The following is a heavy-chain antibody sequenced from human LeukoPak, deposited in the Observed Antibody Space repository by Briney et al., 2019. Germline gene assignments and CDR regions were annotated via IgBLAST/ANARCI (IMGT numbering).Heavy chain of an antibody. CDR1: GFTFSDYY. J-gene: IGHJ5*02. D-gene: IGHD3-10*01. CDR2: ISSSGSTI. V-gene: IGHV3-11*01. CDR3: ARDQGSGSSNWFDP. Sequence: GGSLRLSCAASGFTFSDYYMSWIRQAPGKGLEWVSYISSSGSTIYYADSVKGRFTISRDNAKNSLYLQMNSLRAEDTAVYYCARDQGSGSSNWFDPWGREPWSPSPQ.